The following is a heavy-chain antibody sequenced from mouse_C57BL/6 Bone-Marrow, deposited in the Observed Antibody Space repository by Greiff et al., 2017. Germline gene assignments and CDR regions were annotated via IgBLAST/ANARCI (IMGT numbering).Heavy chain of an antibody. Sequence: VKLVESGVELVKPGASVKLSCKASGYIFTEYTIHWVKQRSGQGLEWIGWFYPGSGSIKYNERFKDKATLTADKSSNTVYMELSRLTSEDSAVYVCARHERYYDYEGYFDYWGQGTTLTVSS. J-gene: IGHJ2*01. V-gene: IGHV1-62-2*01. D-gene: IGHD2-4*01. CDR3: ARHERYYDYEGYFDY. CDR2: FYPGSGSI. CDR1: GYIFTEYT.